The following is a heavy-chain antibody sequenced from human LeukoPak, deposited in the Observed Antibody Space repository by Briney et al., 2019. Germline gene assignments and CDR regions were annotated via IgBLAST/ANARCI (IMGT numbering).Heavy chain of an antibody. V-gene: IGHV4-59*08. CDR2: IYYSGST. Sequence: SETLSLTCTVSGGSISSYYWNWIRQPPGKGLEWIGYIYYSGSTNYNPSLNSRVTISVDTSKNQFSLRLSSVTAADTAVYYCARHPDYYDSSGSNWFDPWGQGTLDTVS. CDR3: ARHPDYYDSSGSNWFDP. J-gene: IGHJ5*02. CDR1: GGSISSYY. D-gene: IGHD3-22*01.